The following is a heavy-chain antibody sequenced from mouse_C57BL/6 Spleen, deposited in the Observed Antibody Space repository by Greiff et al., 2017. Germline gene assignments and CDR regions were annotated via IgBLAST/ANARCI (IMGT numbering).Heavy chain of an antibody. J-gene: IGHJ1*03. Sequence: QVQLKESGAELVRPGTSVKMSCKASGYTFTNYWIGWAKQRPGHGLEWIGDIYPGGGYTNYNEKFKGKATLTADKSSSTAYMQFSSLTSEDSAIYYCARATTVVAKSYWYFDVWGTGTTVTVSS. CDR1: GYTFTNYW. D-gene: IGHD1-1*01. V-gene: IGHV1-63*01. CDR3: ARATTVVAKSYWYFDV. CDR2: IYPGGGYT.